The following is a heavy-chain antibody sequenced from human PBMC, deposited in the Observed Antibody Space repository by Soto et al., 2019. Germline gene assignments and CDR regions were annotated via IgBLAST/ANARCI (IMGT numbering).Heavy chain of an antibody. D-gene: IGHD2-15*01. CDR3: ARGIATGQLDP. J-gene: IGHJ5*02. Sequence: VQLVQSGAEVKKPAASVKISCKASRYTFTRYTMNWVRQAPGQRLEWMGWINPDNGNTKSSQKFQDRVIITRDTSASTAYMDLSSLRSEDTAVYYCARGIATGQLDPWGQGTLVTVSS. V-gene: IGHV1-3*01. CDR2: INPDNGNT. CDR1: RYTFTRYT.